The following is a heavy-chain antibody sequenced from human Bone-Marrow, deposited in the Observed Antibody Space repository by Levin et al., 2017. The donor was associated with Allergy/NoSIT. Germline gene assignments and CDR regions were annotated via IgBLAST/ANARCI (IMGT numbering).Heavy chain of an antibody. J-gene: IGHJ4*02. V-gene: IGHV3-11*05. Sequence: GGSLRLSCQASGFTFSDYFMNWIRQAPGKGPEWVSYISMSGNYKNHADSVKGRFTTSRDNAKNTLYLQMNSLRPEDTAVYYCARGDSSGCPDYWGQGPLVTVSS. CDR2: ISMSGNYK. CDR3: ARGDSSGCPDY. D-gene: IGHD3-22*01. CDR1: GFTFSDYF.